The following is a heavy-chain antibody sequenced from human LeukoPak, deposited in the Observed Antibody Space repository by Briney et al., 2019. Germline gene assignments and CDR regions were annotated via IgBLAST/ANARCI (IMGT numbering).Heavy chain of an antibody. CDR3: AREMRSPRGGFDY. J-gene: IGHJ4*02. Sequence: PSETLSLTCTVSSGSINSTSYYWGWIRQPPGMGLEWIGSMYYSGSTYYNPSLKSRVTISVDTSKSQFSLKLSSVTAADTAVYYCAREMRSPRGGFDYWDQGTLVTVSS. CDR2: MYYSGST. V-gene: IGHV4-39*07. CDR1: SGSINSTSYY. D-gene: IGHD3-10*01.